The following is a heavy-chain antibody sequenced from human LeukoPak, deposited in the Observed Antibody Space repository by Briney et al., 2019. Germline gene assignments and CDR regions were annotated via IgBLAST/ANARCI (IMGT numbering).Heavy chain of an antibody. D-gene: IGHD6-19*01. CDR2: INHSGST. Sequence: PPETLSLTCAVYGGSFSGYYWSWIRQPPGKGLEWIGEINHSGSTNYNPSLKSRVTISVDTSKNQFSLKLSSVTAADTAVYYCARGSSYSSGWYLYWGQGTLVTVSS. CDR3: ARGSSYSSGWYLY. V-gene: IGHV4-34*01. J-gene: IGHJ4*02. CDR1: GGSFSGYY.